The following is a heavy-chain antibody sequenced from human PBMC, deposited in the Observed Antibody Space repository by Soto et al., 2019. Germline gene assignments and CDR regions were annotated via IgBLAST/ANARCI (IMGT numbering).Heavy chain of an antibody. J-gene: IGHJ4*02. V-gene: IGHV1-18*01. Sequence: GASVKVSCKASGYTFTNYGINWVRQAPGQGLEWMGWISSYNGKTNYAQKIQGRVTMTTDTSTSTAYMELKDLGSDDTAVYYCARGPDCSDGSCFSYSQFSDYWGQGSLVTVSS. CDR3: ARGPDCSDGSCFSYSQFSDY. D-gene: IGHD2-15*01. CDR1: GYTFTNYG. CDR2: ISSYNGKT.